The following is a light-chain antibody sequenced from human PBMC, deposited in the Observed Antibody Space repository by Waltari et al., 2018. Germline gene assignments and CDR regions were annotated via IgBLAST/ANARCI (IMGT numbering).Light chain of an antibody. CDR2: DAS. Sequence: EIVLTHSQATMSLSPGERATLPCRASQSVSSYLAWYQQKPGQAPRLLIYDASNRATGIPARFSGSGSGTDFTLTISSLEPEDFAVYYCQQRSNWPCTFGQGTKLEIK. V-gene: IGKV3-11*01. CDR3: QQRSNWPCT. CDR1: QSVSSY. J-gene: IGKJ2*02.